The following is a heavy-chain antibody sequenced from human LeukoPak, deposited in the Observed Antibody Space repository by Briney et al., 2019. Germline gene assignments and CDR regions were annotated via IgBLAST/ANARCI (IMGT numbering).Heavy chain of an antibody. D-gene: IGHD1-26*01. J-gene: IGHJ5*02. CDR1: GYTFTSYG. Sequence: ASVKVSCKASGYTFTSYGISRVRQAPGQGLEWMGWMNPNSGNTGYAQKFQGRVTMTRNTSISTAYMELSSLRSEDTAVYYCARGRDVGAMSYWFDPWGQGTLVTVSS. V-gene: IGHV1-8*02. CDR2: MNPNSGNT. CDR3: ARGRDVGAMSYWFDP.